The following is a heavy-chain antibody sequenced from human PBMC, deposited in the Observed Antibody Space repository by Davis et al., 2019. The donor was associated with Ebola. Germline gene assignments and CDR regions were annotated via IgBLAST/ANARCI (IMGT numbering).Heavy chain of an antibody. CDR1: RFRITSYW. CDR3: AAISSGTWELNDAFDI. J-gene: IGHJ3*02. CDR2: ISPGNSDT. D-gene: IGHD1-7*01. V-gene: IGHV5-51*01. Sequence: PGGSLRLSCQGSRFRITSYWIAWVRQMPGKGLEWMGIISPGNSDTRYSPSFLGHVIISADKSISTAYLQWSSLKASDTAMYYCAAISSGTWELNDAFDIWGQGTMVTVSS.